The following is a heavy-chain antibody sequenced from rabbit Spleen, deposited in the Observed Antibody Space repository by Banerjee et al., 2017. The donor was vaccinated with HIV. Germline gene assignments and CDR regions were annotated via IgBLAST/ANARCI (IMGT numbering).Heavy chain of an antibody. D-gene: IGHD5-1*01. CDR1: GFSFSSSYY. Sequence: QSLEESGGDLVKPEGSLTLTCTASGFSFSSSYYMCWVRQAPGMGLEWIACIEVGVLIPNSYYATWAKGRFTISKTSSTTVTLQMTSLTPADTATYFCAREDVNVGGTSYYGMDLWGPGTLVTVS. CDR2: IEVGVLIPNS. V-gene: IGHV1S40*01. J-gene: IGHJ6*01. CDR3: AREDVNVGGTSYYGMDL.